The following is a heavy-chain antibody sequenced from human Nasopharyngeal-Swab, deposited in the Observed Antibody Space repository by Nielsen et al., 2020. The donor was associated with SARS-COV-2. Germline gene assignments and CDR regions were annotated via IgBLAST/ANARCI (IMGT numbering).Heavy chain of an antibody. J-gene: IGHJ4*02. V-gene: IGHV4-34*01. Sequence: SETLSLTCAVYGVSFSGYYWSWIRQPPGKGLEWIGEINHSGSTNYNPSLKSRVTISVDTSKNQFSLKLSSVTAADTAVYYCARGARGYCSSTSCRYYFDYWGQGTLVTVSS. D-gene: IGHD2-2*01. CDR1: GVSFSGYY. CDR3: ARGARGYCSSTSCRYYFDY. CDR2: INHSGST.